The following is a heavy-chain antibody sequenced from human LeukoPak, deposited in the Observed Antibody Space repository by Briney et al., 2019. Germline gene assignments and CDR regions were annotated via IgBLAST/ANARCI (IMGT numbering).Heavy chain of an antibody. CDR2: IYYSGDT. Sequence: PSETLSLTCTVSGGSMRSYYWSWIRQPPGKGLEWIGYIYYSGDTNYNPSLKSRVTISVDTSKNQFSLKLTSVTAADTAVYYCARAKTGYSSSWYGPLDAFDIWGQGTMVTVSS. V-gene: IGHV4-59*08. D-gene: IGHD6-13*01. CDR1: GGSMRSYY. CDR3: ARAKTGYSSSWYGPLDAFDI. J-gene: IGHJ3*02.